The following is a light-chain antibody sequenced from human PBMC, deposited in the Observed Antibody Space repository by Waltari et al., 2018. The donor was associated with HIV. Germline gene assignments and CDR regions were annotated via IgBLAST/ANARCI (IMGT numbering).Light chain of an antibody. CDR1: RSNIGSNF. CDR2: KNN. Sequence: QSVLTQPPSASATPGQRVTISCSGTRSNIGSNFVFWYQPFPGTAPKLLMYKNNKLFSGVPDLFAGSKSGTSASLAIRGLRSEDEAVDYCAAWDDSLRGHVVFGGGTNLTV. J-gene: IGLJ2*01. V-gene: IGLV1-47*01. CDR3: AAWDDSLRGHVV.